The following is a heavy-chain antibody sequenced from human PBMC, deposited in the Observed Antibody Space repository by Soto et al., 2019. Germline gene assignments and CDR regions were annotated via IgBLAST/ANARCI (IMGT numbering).Heavy chain of an antibody. J-gene: IGHJ1*01. CDR1: GFTVSSNY. D-gene: IGHD4-17*01. Sequence: GGFLRVSCGASGFTVSSNYMSWVRQAPGKGLEWVSVIYSGGSTYYADSVKGRFTISRDNSKNTLYLQMNSLRAEDTAVYYCARDFVHGDHPEYFQHWGQGTLVTVSS. CDR3: ARDFVHGDHPEYFQH. CDR2: IYSGGST. V-gene: IGHV3-66*01.